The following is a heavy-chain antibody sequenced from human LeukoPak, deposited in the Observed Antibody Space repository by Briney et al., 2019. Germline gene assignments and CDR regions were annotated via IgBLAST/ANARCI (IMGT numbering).Heavy chain of an antibody. CDR2: IYYSGST. V-gene: IGHV4-30-4*08. CDR3: AREGSGSYHNWFDP. Sequence: TSQTLSLTGTVSGGSISSGDYYWSWIRQPPGKGLEWIGYIYYSGSTYYNPSLKSRVTISVDTSKNQFSLKLSSVTAADTAVYYCAREGSGSYHNWFDPWGQGTLVTVSS. CDR1: GGSISSGDYY. D-gene: IGHD1-26*01. J-gene: IGHJ5*02.